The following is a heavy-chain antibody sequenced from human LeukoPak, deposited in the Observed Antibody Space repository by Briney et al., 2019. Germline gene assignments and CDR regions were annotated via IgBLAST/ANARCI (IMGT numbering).Heavy chain of an antibody. Sequence: GGSLRLSCAGSGFTFSSYWMSWIRQAPGKGLEWVSYISSSGSTIYYADSVKGRFTISRDNAKNSLYLQMNSLRAEDTAVYYCARDDYDSSGYYQYYFDYWGQGTLVTVSS. V-gene: IGHV3-11*04. CDR3: ARDDYDSSGYYQYYFDY. CDR1: GFTFSSYW. J-gene: IGHJ4*02. CDR2: ISSSGSTI. D-gene: IGHD3-22*01.